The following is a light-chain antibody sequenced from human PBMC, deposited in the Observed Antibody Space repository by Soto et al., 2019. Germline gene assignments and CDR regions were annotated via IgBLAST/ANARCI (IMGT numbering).Light chain of an antibody. CDR3: QQYNNWPFT. Sequence: EIVLTQSPCTLSLSPGKRATLSCRASQSVSSSYLAWYQQKPGQAPRLLIYGASTRATGIPASFIGNGSGTEFTLTASSLQPEDFAVYYCQQYNNWPFTFGPGTKVDIK. V-gene: IGKV3-15*01. CDR1: QSVSSSY. CDR2: GAS. J-gene: IGKJ3*01.